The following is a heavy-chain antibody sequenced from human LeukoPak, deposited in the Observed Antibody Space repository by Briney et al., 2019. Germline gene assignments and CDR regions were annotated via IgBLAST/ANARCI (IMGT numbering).Heavy chain of an antibody. D-gene: IGHD5-24*01. J-gene: IGHJ4*02. CDR2: ISGKNGNT. Sequence: ASGQCSFKASGYSFPSDGVSWVGPARGQGRGWMGWISGKNGNTNYEQKYQGRVTLTTDTSTSTVYMELRSLRSDDTAVYYCASGREGYNPSDYWGQGPLVTVSS. V-gene: IGHV1-18*01. CDR3: ASGREGYNPSDY. CDR1: GYSFPSDG.